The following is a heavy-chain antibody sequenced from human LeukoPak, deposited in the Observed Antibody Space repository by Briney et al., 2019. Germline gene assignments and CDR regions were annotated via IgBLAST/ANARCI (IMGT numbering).Heavy chain of an antibody. CDR1: GDSVSSNSAA. V-gene: IGHV6-1*01. J-gene: IGHJ4*02. CDR2: TYYRSNWYN. D-gene: IGHD6-19*01. Sequence: SQTLSLTCAISGDSVSSNSAAWNWTRQSPSRGLEWLGRTYYRSNWYNDYAPSVKSRIIINPDTSKNQFSLQLNSVTPEDTAVYYCARGTHASGWYDWGQGTLVTVSS. CDR3: ARGTHASGWYD.